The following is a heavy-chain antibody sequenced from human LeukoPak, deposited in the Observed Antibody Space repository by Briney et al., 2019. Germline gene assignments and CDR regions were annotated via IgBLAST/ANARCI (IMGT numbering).Heavy chain of an antibody. J-gene: IGHJ4*02. D-gene: IGHD5-18*01. CDR3: PRALDTAMVE. CDR1: RYTFTGYY. CDR2: INPNSGGT. Sequence: ASVKVSCKASRYTFTGYYMHWVQQAPGQGLERMGWINPNSGGTNYAQKFQGKVTVTKDTSLNKASTQLSTLRSDDTAVYSRPRALDTAMVEWGQGTLVTVS. V-gene: IGHV1-2*02.